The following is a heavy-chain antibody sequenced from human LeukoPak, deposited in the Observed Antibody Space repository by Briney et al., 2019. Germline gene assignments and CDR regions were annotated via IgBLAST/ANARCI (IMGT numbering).Heavy chain of an antibody. Sequence: PSETLSLTCTVSGGSISSYYWSWIRQPPGKGLEWIGYIYYSGSTYYNPSLKSRVTISVDTSKNQFSLKLSSVTAADTAVYYCARDYGEQDYFDYWGQGTLVTVSS. J-gene: IGHJ4*02. CDR1: GGSISSYY. CDR2: IYYSGST. CDR3: ARDYGEQDYFDY. D-gene: IGHD4-17*01. V-gene: IGHV4-59*12.